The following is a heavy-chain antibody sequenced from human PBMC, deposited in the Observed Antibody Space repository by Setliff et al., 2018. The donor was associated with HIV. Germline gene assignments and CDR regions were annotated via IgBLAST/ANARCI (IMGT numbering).Heavy chain of an antibody. CDR1: GGSISSGDYY. CDR2: IYYSGST. V-gene: IGHV4-30-4*08. D-gene: IGHD5-12*01. J-gene: IGHJ4*02. CDR3: ARDRGGGYNNLDY. Sequence: SETLSLTCTVSGGSISSGDYYWSWVRQPPGKGLEWIGYIYYSGSTYYNPSLKSRVTISVDTSKNQFSLKVSSVTAADTAVYYCARDRGGGYNNLDYWGQGTLVTVSS.